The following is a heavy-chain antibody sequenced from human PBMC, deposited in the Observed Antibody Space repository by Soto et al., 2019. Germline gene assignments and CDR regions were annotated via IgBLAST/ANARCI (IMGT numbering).Heavy chain of an antibody. J-gene: IGHJ3*02. CDR3: ANSSPGYSSGYDAFDI. Sequence: ASVKVSCKASGYTFTSYDINWVRQATGEGLEWMGWMNPNSGNTGYAQKFQGRVTMTRNTSISTAYMELSSLRSEDTAVYYCANSSPGYSSGYDAFDIWGQGTMVTV. V-gene: IGHV1-8*01. CDR1: GYTFTSYD. D-gene: IGHD6-19*01. CDR2: MNPNSGNT.